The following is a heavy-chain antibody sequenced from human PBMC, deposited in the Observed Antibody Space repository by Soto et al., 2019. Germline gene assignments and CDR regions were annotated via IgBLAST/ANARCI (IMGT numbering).Heavy chain of an antibody. CDR1: GYSFTSYW. CDR2: IYPGDSDT. CDR3: ARHRGPSITTVRGVILDY. D-gene: IGHD3-10*01. V-gene: IGHV5-51*01. J-gene: IGHJ4*02. Sequence: GESLKISCKGSGYSFTSYWIGWVRQMPGKVLEWMGIIYPGDSDTRYSPSFQGQVTISADKSISTAYLQWSSLKASDTAMYYCARHRGPSITTVRGVILDYWGQGXLVTVYS.